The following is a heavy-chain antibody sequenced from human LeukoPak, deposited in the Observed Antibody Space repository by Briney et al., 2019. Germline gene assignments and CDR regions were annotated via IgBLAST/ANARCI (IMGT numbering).Heavy chain of an antibody. CDR1: GFTLRNYW. CDR3: AKKNGWLQLGS. CDR2: GKEDGTET. J-gene: IGHJ4*02. V-gene: IGHV3-7*01. D-gene: IGHD5-24*01. Sequence: PGGSLRLSCAASGFTLRNYWMVWVRQAPGKGLEWVATGKEDGTETDYVDSVRGRFTISTDNARNSLFLQMNSLRPEDSAIYYCAKKNGWLQLGSWGQGTLVTVSS.